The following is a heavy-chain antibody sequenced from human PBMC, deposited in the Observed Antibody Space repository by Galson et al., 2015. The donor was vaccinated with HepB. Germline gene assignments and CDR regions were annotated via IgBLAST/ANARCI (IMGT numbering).Heavy chain of an antibody. CDR1: GFTFSSYS. Sequence: SLRLSCAATGFTFSSYSMNWVRQAPGKGLEWVSSISGSSGYIFYADSVKGRFTISRDNAKNSLYLHTNSLRAEDTAVYYCASPRGSCVSTSCPFFDHWGQGTPVTVSS. CDR3: ASPRGSCVSTSCPFFDH. CDR2: ISGSSGYI. V-gene: IGHV3-21*06. D-gene: IGHD2-2*01. J-gene: IGHJ4*02.